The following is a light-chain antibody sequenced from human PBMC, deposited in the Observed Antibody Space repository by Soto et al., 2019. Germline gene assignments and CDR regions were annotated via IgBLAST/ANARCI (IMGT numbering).Light chain of an antibody. V-gene: IGLV2-14*01. CDR2: DVS. CDR3: SSYTSSSTVV. CDR1: SSDVGGYNY. Sequence: QSALTQPASVSGAPGQSITISCTGTSSDVGGYNYVSWYQQHPGKAPKLMIYDVSNRPSGVSNRFSGSKSGNTASLTISGPQAEDEDYYYCSSYTSSSTVVFGTGTKLTVL. J-gene: IGLJ1*01.